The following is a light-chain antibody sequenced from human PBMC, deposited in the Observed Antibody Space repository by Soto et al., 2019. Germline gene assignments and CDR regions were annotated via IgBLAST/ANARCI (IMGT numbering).Light chain of an antibody. Sequence: EIVLTQSPGTLSLSPGERATLSCRASQSVSSSYLAWYQQKPGQAPRLPIYGASSRATGIPDRFSGRGSGTDFNLTISRLEPEDFAVYSCQQYGRSPTTLGQGTRLE. V-gene: IGKV3-20*01. CDR3: QQYGRSPTT. CDR1: QSVSSSY. CDR2: GAS. J-gene: IGKJ5*01.